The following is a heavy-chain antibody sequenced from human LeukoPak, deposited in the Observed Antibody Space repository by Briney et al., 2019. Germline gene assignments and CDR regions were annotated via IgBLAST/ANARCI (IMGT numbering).Heavy chain of an antibody. Sequence: GGSLRLSCAASEFTFSSFAMTWVRQAPGKGLEWVSSISGSGDSTYYADSVKGRFTISRDSSKNTLYLQMNSLRAEDTAVYYCARDRVYSGYDDFDYWGQGTLVTVSS. CDR2: ISGSGDST. CDR3: ARDRVYSGYDDFDY. V-gene: IGHV3-23*01. J-gene: IGHJ4*02. D-gene: IGHD5-12*01. CDR1: EFTFSSFA.